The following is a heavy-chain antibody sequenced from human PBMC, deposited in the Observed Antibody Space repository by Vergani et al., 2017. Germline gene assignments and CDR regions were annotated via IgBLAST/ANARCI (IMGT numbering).Heavy chain of an antibody. J-gene: IGHJ6*03. CDR2: IIPIFGTA. V-gene: IGHV1-69*01. CDR1: GGTFSSYA. CDR3: ARDAYCSSSSCYTFNYYYYMDV. D-gene: IGHD2-2*02. Sequence: QVQLVQSGAEVKKPGSSVKVSCKASGGTFSSYAISWVRQAPGQGLEWMGGIIPIFGTANYAQKFQGRVTITADESTSTAYLELSSLRAEDTAVYYCARDAYCSSSSCYTFNYYYYMDVWGKGTTVTVSS.